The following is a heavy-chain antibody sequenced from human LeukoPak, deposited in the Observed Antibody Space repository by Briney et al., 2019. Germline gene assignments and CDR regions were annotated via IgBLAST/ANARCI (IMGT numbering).Heavy chain of an antibody. Sequence: SETLSLTCTVSGGSISSYYWSWIRQPPGKGLEWIGYIYYSGSTNYNPSLKSRVTISVDTSKNQFSLKLSSVTAADTAVYYCARHAGVIAVAGKNWFDPWGQGTLVTVSS. V-gene: IGHV4-59*08. CDR2: IYYSGST. J-gene: IGHJ5*02. D-gene: IGHD6-19*01. CDR3: ARHAGVIAVAGKNWFDP. CDR1: GGSISSYY.